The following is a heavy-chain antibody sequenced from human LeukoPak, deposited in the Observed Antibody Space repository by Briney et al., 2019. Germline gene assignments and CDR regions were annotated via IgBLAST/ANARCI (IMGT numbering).Heavy chain of an antibody. D-gene: IGHD1-26*01. V-gene: IGHV4-38-2*02. CDR2: IHESGDT. CDR3: ARGEIGDFDS. CDR1: GYSISRGYY. Sequence: SETLSLTCTVSGYSISRGYYWALIRQTPGKGLEWIGSIHESGDTNYNPSLMSRVTISVDTSKNQFSLRLTSVTAADTAVYYCARGEIGDFDSWGQGTLVTVSS. J-gene: IGHJ4*02.